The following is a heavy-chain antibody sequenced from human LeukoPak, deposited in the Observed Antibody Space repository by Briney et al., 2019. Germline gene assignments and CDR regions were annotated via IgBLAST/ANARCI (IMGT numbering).Heavy chain of an antibody. CDR1: GVSVSSNIAA. Sequence: SQTLSLTCAISGVSVSSNIAAWNWIRQSPSRGLEWLGRTYYRSKWNNDYAESVKSRIIINPDTSKNQFSLQLSSVTPEDTAVYYCTRNNPNSSGWYSFDCWGQGTLVTVSS. V-gene: IGHV6-1*01. CDR3: TRNNPNSSGWYSFDC. D-gene: IGHD6-19*01. CDR2: TYYRSKWNN. J-gene: IGHJ4*02.